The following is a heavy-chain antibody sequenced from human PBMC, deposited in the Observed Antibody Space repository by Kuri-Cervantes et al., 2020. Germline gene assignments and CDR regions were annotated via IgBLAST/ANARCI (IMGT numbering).Heavy chain of an antibody. CDR2: IKKKTDGGTT. CDR3: ARIAARSDAFDI. J-gene: IGHJ3*02. D-gene: IGHD6-6*01. V-gene: IGHV3-15*05. Sequence: GGSLRLSCAASGFTFSNTWMMWVRQAPGKGLEWVGRIKKKTDGGTTDYAAPVKGRFTISRDDSENTLFLQMTSLRAEDTAVYYCARIAARSDAFDIWGQGTRVTGSS. CDR1: GFTFSNTW.